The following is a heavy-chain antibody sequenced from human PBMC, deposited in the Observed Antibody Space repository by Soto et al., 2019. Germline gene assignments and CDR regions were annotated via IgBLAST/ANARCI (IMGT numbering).Heavy chain of an antibody. D-gene: IGHD5-12*01. J-gene: IGHJ4*01. CDR1: GASITFGGYS. V-gene: IGHV4-30-2*01. CDR2: INHLETT. Sequence: QLQLHESGSGLVKPSQTLSLTCTVSGASITFGGYSWSWIRQTPGKGLEWIGYINHLETTFYNPSFESRLTLSIDRAKNQFSLKLHSMSAADRAVYFCARGGGSDSFDYWGHGILVTVSS. CDR3: ARGGGSDSFDY.